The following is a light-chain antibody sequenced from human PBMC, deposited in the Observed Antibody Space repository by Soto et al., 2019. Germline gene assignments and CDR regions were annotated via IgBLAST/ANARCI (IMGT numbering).Light chain of an antibody. Sequence: EIVLTQSPDTLSLSPGERATLSCRASQSVSSGYLAWYQQKPGQAPRLLIYGASSRATGIPDRFSGSGSGTDFTLTIRRLEPEDFAVYYCQQRTDRPPWTFGQGTKVESK. CDR2: GAS. J-gene: IGKJ1*01. CDR1: QSVSSGY. CDR3: QQRTDRPPWT. V-gene: IGKV3D-20*02.